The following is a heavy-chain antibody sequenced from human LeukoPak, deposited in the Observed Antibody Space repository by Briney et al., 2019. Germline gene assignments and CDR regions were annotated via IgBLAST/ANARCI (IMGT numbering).Heavy chain of an antibody. CDR2: TSGIGAGT. D-gene: IGHD3/OR15-3a*01. CDR3: AKDSRDWTYFDF. J-gene: IGHJ4*02. CDR1: GFTFSSYA. V-gene: IGHV3-23*01. Sequence: PGGSLRLSCSVSGFTFSSYAMSWVRQAPGRGLEWVSTTSGIGAGTYYADSVRGRFTISRDNANNTLYLQMDSLRAEDTAVYYCAKDSRDWTYFDFWGQGTLVTVSS.